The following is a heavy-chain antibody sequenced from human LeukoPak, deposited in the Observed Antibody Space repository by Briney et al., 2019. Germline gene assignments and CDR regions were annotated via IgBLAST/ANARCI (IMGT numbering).Heavy chain of an antibody. D-gene: IGHD2-2*01. CDR2: IRYDGSNK. J-gene: IGHJ6*03. CDR3: AKDAVVPAALYYMDV. CDR1: GFTFSSYG. V-gene: IGHV3-30*02. Sequence: PGGSLRLSCAASGFTFSSYGMHWVRQAPGKGLEWVAFIRYDGSNKYYADSVKGRFTISRDNSKNTLYLQMNSLRAEDTAVYYCAKDAVVPAALYYMDVWGKGTTVTVSS.